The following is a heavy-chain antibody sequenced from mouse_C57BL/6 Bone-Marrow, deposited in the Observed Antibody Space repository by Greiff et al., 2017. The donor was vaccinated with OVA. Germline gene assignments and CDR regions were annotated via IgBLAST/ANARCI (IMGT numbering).Heavy chain of an antibody. D-gene: IGHD1-1*01. CDR2: IWSDGST. CDR3: AGQYYGSSAWDMDY. J-gene: IGHJ4*01. V-gene: IGHV2-6-1*01. Sequence: VKLMESGPGLVAPSQSLSITCTVSGFSLTSYGVHWVRQPPGKGLEWLVVIWSDGSTTYNSALKSRLSISKDNSKSQVFLKINSLQTDDTAMYYCAGQYYGSSAWDMDYWGQGTSVTVSS. CDR1: GFSLTSYG.